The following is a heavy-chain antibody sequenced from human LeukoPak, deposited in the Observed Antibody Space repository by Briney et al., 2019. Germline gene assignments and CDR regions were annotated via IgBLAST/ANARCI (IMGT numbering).Heavy chain of an antibody. Sequence: ASVTVSFKGSGYTFTVYYMHWVRQAPGQGVEWMGWINPKSGGTNYAQKFQGRVTITRDTSISTAYMELSRLRSDDTAVYYCAREYSSPWGQGTLVTVSS. D-gene: IGHD6-13*01. CDR3: AREYSSP. V-gene: IGHV1-2*02. CDR2: INPKSGGT. CDR1: GYTFTVYY. J-gene: IGHJ5*02.